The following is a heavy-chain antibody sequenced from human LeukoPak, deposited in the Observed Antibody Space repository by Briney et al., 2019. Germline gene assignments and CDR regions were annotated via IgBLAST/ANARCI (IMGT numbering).Heavy chain of an antibody. CDR1: GFTFHTYW. CDR3: ARDHMSGYYGY. V-gene: IGHV3-7*01. J-gene: IGHJ4*02. Sequence: GGSLRLSCAASGFTFHTYWMTWVRQAPGRGLEWVANIKQDGSDKYYADSVKGRFAISRDNAKNSLYLQMNTLTVEDTAIYYCARDHMSGYYGYWGQGTLVTVSS. CDR2: IKQDGSDK.